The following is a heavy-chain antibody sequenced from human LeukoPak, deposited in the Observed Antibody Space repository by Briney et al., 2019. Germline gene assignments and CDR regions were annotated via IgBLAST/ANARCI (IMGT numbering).Heavy chain of an antibody. Sequence: PGRSLRLSCAASGFTFDDYAMHWVRQAPGKGLERVSGISWNSGSIGYADSVKGRFTISRDNAKNSLYLQMNSLRAEDMALYYCAKDSNSVPGYSSGWFDYWGQGTLVTVSS. J-gene: IGHJ4*02. CDR1: GFTFDDYA. D-gene: IGHD6-19*01. CDR3: AKDSNSVPGYSSGWFDY. CDR2: ISWNSGSI. V-gene: IGHV3-9*03.